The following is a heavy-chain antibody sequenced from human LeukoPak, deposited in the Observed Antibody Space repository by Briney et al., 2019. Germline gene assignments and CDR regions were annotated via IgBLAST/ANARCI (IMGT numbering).Heavy chain of an antibody. CDR3: ARDRLRLGDPEYLDY. Sequence: PGGSLRLSCAASGFTFSSSSMNWVRHAPGKGLEWVSSISSSSSYIYYADSVKGRFTISRDNAKNSLYLQMNSLRAEDTAVYYSARDRLRLGDPEYLDYCGQGTLITVSS. CDR1: GFTFSSSS. D-gene: IGHD3-16*01. J-gene: IGHJ4*02. V-gene: IGHV3-21*01. CDR2: ISSSSSYI.